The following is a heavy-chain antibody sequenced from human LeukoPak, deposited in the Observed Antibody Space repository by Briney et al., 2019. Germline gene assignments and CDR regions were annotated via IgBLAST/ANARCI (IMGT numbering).Heavy chain of an antibody. CDR3: ARAPLNYDGGYYYYYMDV. Sequence: ASVKVSCKASGGTFSSYAISWVRQAPGQGLEWMGGIIPIFGTANYAQKFQGRVTITADESTSTAYMELSSLRSEDTAVYYCARAPLNYDGGYYYYYMDVWGKGTTVTVSS. CDR2: IIPIFGTA. J-gene: IGHJ6*03. D-gene: IGHD4-11*01. V-gene: IGHV1-69*13. CDR1: GGTFSSYA.